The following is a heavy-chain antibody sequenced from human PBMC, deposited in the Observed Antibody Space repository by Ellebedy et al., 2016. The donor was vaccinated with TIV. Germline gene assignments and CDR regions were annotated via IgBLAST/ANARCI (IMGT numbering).Heavy chain of an antibody. Sequence: GESLKISCAASGFTVSYTYMSWVRQAPGKGLEWVSVIQTGGDTYYADSVRGRFTISRGSSKNTLSLQMNSLRAEDTAVYYCARRITGTYGDDALDIWGQGTMATVSS. V-gene: IGHV3-53*01. CDR1: GFTVSYTY. J-gene: IGHJ3*02. D-gene: IGHD1-20*01. CDR2: IQTGGDT. CDR3: ARRITGTYGDDALDI.